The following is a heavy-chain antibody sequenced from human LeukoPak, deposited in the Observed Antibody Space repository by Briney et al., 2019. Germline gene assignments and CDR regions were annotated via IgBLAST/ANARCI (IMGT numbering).Heavy chain of an antibody. Sequence: SETLSLTCTVSGDSISGVSSYWSWIRQPAGKALEWIGRIYSSGNTNYNPSLKRRVTMSLDTSKNQFSLKLTSVTAADTAVYYCARENIELVPAAVDGWFDPWGQGTLVTVSS. J-gene: IGHJ5*02. CDR1: GDSISGVSSY. V-gene: IGHV4-61*02. CDR3: ARENIELVPAAVDGWFDP. CDR2: IYSSGNT. D-gene: IGHD2-2*01.